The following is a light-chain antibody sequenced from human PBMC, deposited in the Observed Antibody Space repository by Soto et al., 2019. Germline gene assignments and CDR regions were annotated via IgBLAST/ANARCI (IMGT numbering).Light chain of an antibody. V-gene: IGLV1-40*01. Sequence: QLVLTQPPSVSGAPGQRVTISCTGSSSNIGAGYDVHWYQQLPGTAPKLLIYGNSNRPSGVPDRFSGSKSATSASLAITGLQAEDEADYYCKSYDSSLNGRGVFGGGTKLTVL. J-gene: IGLJ2*01. CDR1: SSNIGAGYD. CDR3: KSYDSSLNGRGV. CDR2: GNS.